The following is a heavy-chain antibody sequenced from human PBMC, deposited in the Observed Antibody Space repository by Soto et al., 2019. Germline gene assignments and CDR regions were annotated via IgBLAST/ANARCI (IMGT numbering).Heavy chain of an antibody. Sequence: PWGSLRLSCAASGFTFSSYAMSWVRQAPGKGLEWVSAISGSGGSTYYADSVKGRFTIPRDNSKNTLYLQMNSLRAEDTAVYYCAKDSLVLRYFDWVLYFDYWGQGTLVTVSS. CDR1: GFTFSSYA. CDR2: ISGSGGST. V-gene: IGHV3-23*01. CDR3: AKDSLVLRYFDWVLYFDY. D-gene: IGHD3-9*01. J-gene: IGHJ4*02.